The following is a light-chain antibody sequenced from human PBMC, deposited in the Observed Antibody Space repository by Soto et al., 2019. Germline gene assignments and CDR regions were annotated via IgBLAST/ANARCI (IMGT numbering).Light chain of an antibody. CDR2: GIS. J-gene: IGKJ2*01. Sequence: ESVLTQSPGTLSLSPGERATLSCRASQSVDNRYFAWYQQKPGQAPRLLIYGISNRATGIPDRFSGSRSGTDFTLTISRLEPEDFVVYYCQQYSTLPHTFGQGTKLEVK. CDR3: QQYSTLPHT. CDR1: QSVDNRY. V-gene: IGKV3-20*01.